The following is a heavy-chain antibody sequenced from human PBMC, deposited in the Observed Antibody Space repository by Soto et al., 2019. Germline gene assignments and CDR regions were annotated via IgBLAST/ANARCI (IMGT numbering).Heavy chain of an antibody. CDR3: ARQIYDSDTGPNFQYYFDS. J-gene: IGHJ4*02. CDR2: IDPSDSQT. V-gene: IGHV5-10-1*01. Sequence: GESLQISCKGSGYSFAGYWITWVRQKPGKGLEWMGRIDPSDSQTYYSPSFRGHVTISATKSITTVFLQWSSLRASDTAMYYCARQIYDSDTGPNFQYYFDSWGQGTPVNVSS. D-gene: IGHD3-22*01. CDR1: GYSFAGYW.